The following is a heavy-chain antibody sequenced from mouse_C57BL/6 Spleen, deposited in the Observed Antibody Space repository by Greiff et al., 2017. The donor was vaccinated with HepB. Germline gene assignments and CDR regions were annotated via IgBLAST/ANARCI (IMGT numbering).Heavy chain of an antibody. CDR3: ARYTTVGNYFDY. V-gene: IGHV1-82*01. Sequence: QVQLQQSGPELVKPGASVKISCKASGYAFSSSWMNWVKQRPGKGLEWIGRIYPGDGDTNYNGKFKGKATLTADKSSSTAYMQLSSLTSEDSAVYFCARYTTVGNYFDYWGQGTTLTVSS. J-gene: IGHJ2*01. CDR1: GYAFSSSW. CDR2: IYPGDGDT. D-gene: IGHD1-1*01.